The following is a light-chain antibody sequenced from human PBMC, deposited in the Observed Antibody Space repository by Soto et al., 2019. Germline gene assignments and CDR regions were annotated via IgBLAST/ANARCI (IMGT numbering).Light chain of an antibody. Sequence: DIQMTQSPSSLSASVGDRVTITCRASQGISNYLAWYQQKPGKVPKLLISDAYTLQSGVPSRFSGSGSGTDFTLTLNSLQPEDYATYYCQNSKSAPLLTFAPVTKVDLK. CDR2: DAY. V-gene: IGKV1-27*01. CDR1: QGISNY. J-gene: IGKJ3*01. CDR3: QNSKSAPLLT.